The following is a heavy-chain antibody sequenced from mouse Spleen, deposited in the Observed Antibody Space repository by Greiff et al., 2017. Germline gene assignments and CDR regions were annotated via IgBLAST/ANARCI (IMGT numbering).Heavy chain of an antibody. J-gene: IGHJ3*01. CDR2: ILPGSGST. Sequence: VMLVESGAELMKPGASVKISCKATGYTFSSYWIEWVKQRPGHGLEWIGEILPGSGSTNYNEKFKGKATFTADTSSNTAYMQLSSLTSEDSAVYYCARTFDYYGSSWFAYWGQGTLVTVSA. CDR1: GYTFSSYW. D-gene: IGHD1-1*01. CDR3: ARTFDYYGSSWFAY. V-gene: IGHV1-9*01.